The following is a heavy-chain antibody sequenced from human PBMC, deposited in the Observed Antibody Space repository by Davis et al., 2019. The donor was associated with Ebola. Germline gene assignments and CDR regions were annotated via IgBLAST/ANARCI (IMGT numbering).Heavy chain of an antibody. D-gene: IGHD6-6*01. J-gene: IGHJ6*02. Sequence: PSETLSLTCAVYGGSFSGYYWSWIRQPPGKGLEWIGEINHSGSTNYNPSLKSRVTISVDTSKNQFSLKLSSVTAADTAVYYCARVGLVLAGRRNRDPHSIAARKGVYGMDVWGQGTTVTVSS. V-gene: IGHV4-34*01. CDR1: GGSFSGYY. CDR2: INHSGST. CDR3: ARVGLVLAGRRNRDPHSIAARKGVYGMDV.